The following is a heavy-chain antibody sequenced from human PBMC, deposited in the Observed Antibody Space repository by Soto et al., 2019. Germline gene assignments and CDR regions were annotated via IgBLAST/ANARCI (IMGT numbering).Heavy chain of an antibody. D-gene: IGHD2-15*01. CDR2: IIPIFGTA. Sequence: QVQLVQSAAEVKKPGSSVKVSCKASGGTFSSYAISWVRQAPGQGLEWMGGIIPIFGTANYAQKVQGRVTITADESTSTAYMEMSSLRSADTAVYYCARDTRNRAAKLDYWGQGTLVTVSS. CDR3: ARDTRNRAAKLDY. J-gene: IGHJ4*02. V-gene: IGHV1-69*12. CDR1: GGTFSSYA.